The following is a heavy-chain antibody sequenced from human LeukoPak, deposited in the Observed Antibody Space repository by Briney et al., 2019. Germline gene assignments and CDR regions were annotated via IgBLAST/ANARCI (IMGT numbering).Heavy chain of an antibody. J-gene: IGHJ4*02. CDR3: ARGLYCSSTSCYWGH. CDR1: GFTFSSYW. V-gene: IGHV3-7*04. CDR2: IKQDGNEK. Sequence: GGSLRLSCAASGFTFSSYWMSWVRQAPGKGLEWVANIKQDGNEKYYVDSVKGRFTISRDNAKNSLYLQMNSLRAEDTAVYYCARGLYCSSTSCYWGHWGQGTLVTVSS. D-gene: IGHD2-2*01.